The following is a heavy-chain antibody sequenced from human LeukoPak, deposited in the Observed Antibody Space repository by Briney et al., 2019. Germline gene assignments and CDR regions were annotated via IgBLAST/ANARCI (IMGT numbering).Heavy chain of an antibody. CDR2: ISSSGSTI. Sequence: GGSLRLSCAASGFTFSDYYMSWIRQAPGKGLERVSYISSSGSTIYYADSVKGRFTFSRDNAKNSLYLQMNSLRAEDTAVYYCARVGSIAAAGTPDYWGQGTLVTVSS. V-gene: IGHV3-11*01. J-gene: IGHJ4*02. CDR1: GFTFSDYY. D-gene: IGHD6-13*01. CDR3: ARVGSIAAAGTPDY.